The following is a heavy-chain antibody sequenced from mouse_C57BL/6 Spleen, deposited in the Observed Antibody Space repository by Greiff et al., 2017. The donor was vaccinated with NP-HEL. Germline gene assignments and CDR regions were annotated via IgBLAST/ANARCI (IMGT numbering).Heavy chain of an antibody. CDR3: ARSRGSSYDYAMDY. Sequence: QVQLQQSGAELVMPGASVKLSCNASGYTFTSYWMHWVKQRPGQGLEWIGEIDPSDSYTNYNQKFKGKSTLTVDKSSSTAYMQLSSLTSEDSAVYYCARSRGSSYDYAMDYWGQGTSVTVSS. D-gene: IGHD1-1*01. V-gene: IGHV1-69*01. CDR2: IDPSDSYT. J-gene: IGHJ4*01. CDR1: GYTFTSYW.